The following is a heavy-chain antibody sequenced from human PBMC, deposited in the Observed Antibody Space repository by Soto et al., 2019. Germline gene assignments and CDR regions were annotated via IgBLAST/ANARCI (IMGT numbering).Heavy chain of an antibody. CDR3: ARMTVGATMNIYYGMDV. CDR2: ISGSGGYI. CDR1: GFTFSSYS. J-gene: IGHJ6*02. D-gene: IGHD1-26*01. Sequence: GGSLRLSCEGSGFTFSSYSMDWVRQAPGKGLEWVSSISGSGGYIYYADSVKGRFTISRDNSKNTLYLQMNSLRAEDTAVYYCARMTVGATMNIYYGMDVWGQGTTVTVSS. V-gene: IGHV3-21*01.